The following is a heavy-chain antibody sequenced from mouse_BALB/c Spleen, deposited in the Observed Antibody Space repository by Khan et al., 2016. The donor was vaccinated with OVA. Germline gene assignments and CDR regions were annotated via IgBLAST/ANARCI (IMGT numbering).Heavy chain of an antibody. V-gene: IGHV1S81*02. CDR2: INPNNGDA. CDR1: GYTFNSYY. J-gene: IGHJ3*01. Sequence: VQLQQSGAELVKPGASVKLSCKASGYTFNSYYMYWVKQRPGQGLEWIGEINPNNGDANFNEKFKNKATLTVDKSSNTAFMQLSSLSSEDSAVYSCTTSGYVSFAYWAQGTLVTVSA. D-gene: IGHD3-2*02. CDR3: TTSGYVSFAY.